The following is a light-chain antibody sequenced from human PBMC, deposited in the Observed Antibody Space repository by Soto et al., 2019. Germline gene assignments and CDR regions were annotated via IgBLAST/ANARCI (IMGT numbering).Light chain of an antibody. V-gene: IGLV2-14*03. CDR1: SSDVGGYNY. J-gene: IGLJ1*01. CDR2: DVT. CDR3: ISFTSRHIYV. Sequence: QSVLAQPASVSGSPGQSITISCTGTSSDVGGYNYVSWYQQHPGRAPKLIIYDVTNRPSGISSRFSGSKSGNTASLTISGLQTADEADYYCISFTSRHIYVFGTGTKVTVL.